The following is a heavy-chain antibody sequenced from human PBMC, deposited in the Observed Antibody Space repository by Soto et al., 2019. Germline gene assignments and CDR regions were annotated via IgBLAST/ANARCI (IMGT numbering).Heavy chain of an antibody. D-gene: IGHD2-21*02. V-gene: IGHV4-39*07. CDR3: ARSPMGLLFRYYFDY. CDR1: GGSISSSSYY. Sequence: SETLSLTCTVSGGSISSSSYYCGWIRQPPGKGLEWIGSIYYSGSTNYNPSLKSRVTISVDTSKNQFSLKLSSVTAADTAVYYCARSPMGLLFRYYFDYWGQGTLVTVSS. J-gene: IGHJ4*02. CDR2: IYYSGST.